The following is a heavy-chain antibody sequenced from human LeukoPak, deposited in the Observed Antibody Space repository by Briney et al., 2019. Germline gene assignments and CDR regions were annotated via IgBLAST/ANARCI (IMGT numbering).Heavy chain of an antibody. Sequence: ASVKVTCKASGYTFTGYYMHWVRQAPGQGLEWMGWINPNSGGTNYAQKCQGRVTMTRATSISTAYMELSRLRSDDTAVYYCERVDLRYFGWPNYFDYWGQGPLVTVSS. CDR1: GYTFTGYY. CDR2: INPNSGGT. CDR3: ERVDLRYFGWPNYFDY. V-gene: IGHV1-2*02. D-gene: IGHD3-9*01. J-gene: IGHJ4*02.